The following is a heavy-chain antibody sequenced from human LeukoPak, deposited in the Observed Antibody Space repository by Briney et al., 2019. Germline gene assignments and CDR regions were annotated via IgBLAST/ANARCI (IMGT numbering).Heavy chain of an antibody. J-gene: IGHJ4*02. CDR2: ISYDGSNK. Sequence: QAGGSLRLSCAASGFTFSSYGMHWVRQAPGKGLEWVAVISYDGSNKYYADSVKGRFTISRDNSKNTLYLQMNSLRAEDTAVYYCAKPADYGDYTFDYWSQGTLVTASS. CDR1: GFTFSSYG. CDR3: AKPADYGDYTFDY. D-gene: IGHD4-17*01. V-gene: IGHV3-30*18.